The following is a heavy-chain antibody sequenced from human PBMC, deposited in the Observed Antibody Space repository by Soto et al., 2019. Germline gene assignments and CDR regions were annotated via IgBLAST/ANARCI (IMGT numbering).Heavy chain of an antibody. J-gene: IGHJ4*02. V-gene: IGHV3-53*01. CDR2: IYSGGST. CDR1: GFTVSSNY. D-gene: IGHD3-3*01. CDR3: ARGPTRVVIKEYYFDY. Sequence: GGSLRLSCAASGFTVSSNYMSWVRQAPGKGLEWVSVIYSGGSTYYADSVKGRFTISRDNSKNTLYLQMNSLRAEDTAVYYCARGPTRVVIKEYYFDYWGQGTLVTVSS.